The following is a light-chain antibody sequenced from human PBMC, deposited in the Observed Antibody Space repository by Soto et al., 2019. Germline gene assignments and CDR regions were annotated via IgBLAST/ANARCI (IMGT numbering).Light chain of an antibody. Sequence: EIVLTQSPGTLSLSPGERATLSCRASQSVSSSYLAWYQQKPGQAPRLLIYGASSRATGLPDRFSGSGSGTDFTLTISRLVPEDFAVYYCQQYGSSPRTFGQGTKVEIK. V-gene: IGKV3-20*01. CDR3: QQYGSSPRT. CDR1: QSVSSSY. CDR2: GAS. J-gene: IGKJ1*01.